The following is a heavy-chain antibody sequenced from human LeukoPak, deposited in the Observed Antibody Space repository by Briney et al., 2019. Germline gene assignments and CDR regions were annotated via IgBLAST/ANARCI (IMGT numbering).Heavy chain of an antibody. D-gene: IGHD3-3*01. CDR3: ARGIFVGDQRRYFDY. V-gene: IGHV3-7*01. CDR2: IKQDGSEK. Sequence: PGGSLTLSCAASGFTFSYYWMSWVRQAPGKGLEWVANIKQDGSEKYYVDSVKGRFTISRDNAKNSLYLQMNSLRAEDTAVFYCARGIFVGDQRRYFDYWGQGILVTVSS. J-gene: IGHJ4*02. CDR1: GFTFSYYW.